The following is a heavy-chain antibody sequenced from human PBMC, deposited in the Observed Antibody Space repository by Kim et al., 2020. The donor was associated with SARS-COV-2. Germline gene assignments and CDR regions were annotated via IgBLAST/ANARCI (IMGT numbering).Heavy chain of an antibody. D-gene: IGHD3-10*01. Sequence: GGSLRLSCAASGFNFSTYGMHWVRQAPGKGLEWVAVISYDGSSKYYVDSVKGRFTISRDNSKNTLYLQMNSLRAEDTAIYYCTKYLEWFGEISQWFDPWGQGTLVTVSS. CDR1: GFNFSTYG. V-gene: IGHV3-30*18. CDR3: TKYLEWFGEISQWFDP. CDR2: ISYDGSSK. J-gene: IGHJ5*02.